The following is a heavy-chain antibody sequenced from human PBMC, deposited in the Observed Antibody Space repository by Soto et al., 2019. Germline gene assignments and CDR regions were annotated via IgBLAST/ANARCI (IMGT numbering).Heavy chain of an antibody. Sequence: QVQLVESGGGVVQPGRSLRLSCAASGFTFSSYGMHWVRQAPGKGLEWVAVISYDGSNKYYADSVKGRFTISRDNSKNTLYLQMKSLRAEDTAVYYCAKPMVAGDYYYMDVWGKGTTVTVSS. D-gene: IGHD6-19*01. J-gene: IGHJ6*03. CDR1: GFTFSSYG. V-gene: IGHV3-30*18. CDR2: ISYDGSNK. CDR3: AKPMVAGDYYYMDV.